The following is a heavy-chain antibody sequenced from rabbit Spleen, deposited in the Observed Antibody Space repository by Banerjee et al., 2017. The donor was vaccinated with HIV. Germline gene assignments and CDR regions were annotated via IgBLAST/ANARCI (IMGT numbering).Heavy chain of an antibody. J-gene: IGHJ6*01. Sequence: QEQLVESGGGLVKPEGSLTLTCKASGVSFTNKDVMCWVRQAPGKGLEWIACINTATGKAVYASWAKGRFTISKTSSTTVTLQMTSLTAADTATYFCARDTGSSFSSYGMDLWGPGTGHRL. CDR2: INTATGKA. V-gene: IGHV1S45*01. CDR1: GVSFTNKDV. D-gene: IGHD8-1*01. CDR3: ARDTGSSFSSYGMDL.